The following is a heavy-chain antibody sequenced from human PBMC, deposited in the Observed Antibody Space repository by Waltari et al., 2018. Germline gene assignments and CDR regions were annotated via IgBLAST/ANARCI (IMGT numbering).Heavy chain of an antibody. D-gene: IGHD6-19*01. CDR1: WATFARYV. CDR3: ARDALAGSYFDY. CDR2: IVPILGLT. Sequence: QVQLVQSGAEVKKPRSSVKVPCRGSWATFARYVVNWVRPAPGQGLEWMGRIVPILGLTDYAQKFQGRVTMTADKSTDTAHMELSSLRSEDTALYYCARDALAGSYFDYWGHGTLVTVSS. V-gene: IGHV1-69*04. J-gene: IGHJ4*01.